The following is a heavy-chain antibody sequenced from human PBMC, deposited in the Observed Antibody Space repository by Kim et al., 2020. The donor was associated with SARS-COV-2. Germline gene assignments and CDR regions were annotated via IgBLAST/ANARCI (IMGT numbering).Heavy chain of an antibody. CDR2: IYYSGST. Sequence: SETLSLTCTVSGGSISSGGYYWSWIRQHPGKGLEWIGYIYYSGSTYYNPSLKSRVTISVDTSKNQFSLKLSSVTAADTAVYYCASGGITMVRGERRYYYYYGMDVWGQGTTVTVSS. CDR1: GGSISSGGYY. V-gene: IGHV4-31*03. D-gene: IGHD3-10*01. J-gene: IGHJ6*02. CDR3: ASGGITMVRGERRYYYYYGMDV.